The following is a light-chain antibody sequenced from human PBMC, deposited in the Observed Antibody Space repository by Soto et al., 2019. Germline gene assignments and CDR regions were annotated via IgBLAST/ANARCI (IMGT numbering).Light chain of an antibody. CDR3: QQYGSSLIT. CDR2: KAS. Sequence: DIQMTQSPSTLSGSVGDRVTTTCLASQTISSWLAWYQQEPGKAPKLLIYKASTLKSGVPSRFSGSGSGTEFTLTISRLEPEDFAVYYCQQYGSSLITFGQGTRLETK. J-gene: IGKJ5*01. V-gene: IGKV1-5*03. CDR1: QTISSW.